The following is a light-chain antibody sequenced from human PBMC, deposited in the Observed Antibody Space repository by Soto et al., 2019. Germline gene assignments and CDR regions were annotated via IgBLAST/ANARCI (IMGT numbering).Light chain of an antibody. J-gene: IGKJ5*01. CDR2: GAS. CDR1: RSVSNN. CDR3: QQYNNWPPQIT. V-gene: IGKV3D-15*01. Sequence: EIVLTQSPGTLSLSPGERATLSCRASRSVSNNYLAWYQQKPGQAPRLLIYGASNRATGIPARFSGSGSGTEFTLTISRLQSEDFAVYYCQQYNNWPPQITFGQGTRREIK.